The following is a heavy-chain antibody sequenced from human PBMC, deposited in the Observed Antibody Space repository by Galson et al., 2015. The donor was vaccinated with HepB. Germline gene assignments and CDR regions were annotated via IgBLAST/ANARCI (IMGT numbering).Heavy chain of an antibody. CDR1: GFTFSSYG. V-gene: IGHV3-33*08. CDR2: IWYDGSNK. D-gene: IGHD2-15*01. J-gene: IGHJ4*02. CDR3: ARDRFPNCSGGSCYPFDY. Sequence: SLRLSCAASGFTFSSYGMHWVRQAPGKGLEWVAVIWYDGSNKYYADSVKGRFTISRDNSKNTLYLQMNSLRAEDTAVYYCARDRFPNCSGGSCYPFDYWGQGTLVTVSS.